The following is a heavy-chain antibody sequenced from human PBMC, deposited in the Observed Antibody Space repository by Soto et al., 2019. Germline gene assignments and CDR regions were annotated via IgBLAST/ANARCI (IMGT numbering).Heavy chain of an antibody. V-gene: IGHV3-30*18. D-gene: IGHD3-16*01. CDR3: AKDGLMITFGGVTH. CDR2: ISYDGSKK. J-gene: IGHJ4*02. Sequence: QVQLVESGGGVVQPGRSLRLSCAASGFTFSSYGMHWVRQAPGKGLEWVAVISYDGSKKNYADSVKGRFTISRDNSKNTLYLQMNSLRAEYTAEYYCAKDGLMITFGGVTHWGQGTLVTVSS. CDR1: GFTFSSYG.